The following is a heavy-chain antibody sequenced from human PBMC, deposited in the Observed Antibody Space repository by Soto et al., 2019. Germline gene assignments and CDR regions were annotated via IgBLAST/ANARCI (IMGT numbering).Heavy chain of an antibody. CDR2: IYYTGST. CDR3: ARDNGYSYGYTLDH. CDR1: GGSMSSSYY. D-gene: IGHD5-18*01. V-gene: IGHV4-59*01. J-gene: IGHJ4*02. Sequence: SETLSLTCTVSGGSMSSSYYWTWIRQSPGKGLEWIGYIYYTGSTNYNPSLQGRVTISLDTSKNRFSLNVNSVTAADTAVYYCARDNGYSYGYTLDHWGQGTLVTVS.